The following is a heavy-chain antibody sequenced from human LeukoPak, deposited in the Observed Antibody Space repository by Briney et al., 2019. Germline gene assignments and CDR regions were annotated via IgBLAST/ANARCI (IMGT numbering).Heavy chain of an antibody. Sequence: GRSLRLSCAASGFTFSSYGMHWVRQAPGKGLEWVAVIWYDGSNKYYADSVKGRFTISRDNSKNTLYLQMNSLRAEDTAVYYCAKDLSRGWFDAFDIWGQGTMVTVSS. J-gene: IGHJ3*02. CDR3: AKDLSRGWFDAFDI. D-gene: IGHD6-19*01. V-gene: IGHV3-33*06. CDR2: IWYDGSNK. CDR1: GFTFSSYG.